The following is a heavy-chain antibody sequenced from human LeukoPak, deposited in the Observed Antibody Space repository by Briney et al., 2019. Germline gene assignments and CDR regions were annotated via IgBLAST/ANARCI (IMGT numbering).Heavy chain of an antibody. CDR1: GFTFNAYA. D-gene: IGHD6-19*01. CDR3: ARVSVAVAGTFDY. V-gene: IGHV3-23*01. J-gene: IGHJ4*02. Sequence: PGGSLRLSCAASGFTFNAYAMSWVRQAPGKGLEWVSAISGNGGSTYYADSVKGRFTVSRDNSKNTLYLQMNSLRAEDTAVYYCARVSVAVAGTFDYWGQGTLVTVSS. CDR2: ISGNGGST.